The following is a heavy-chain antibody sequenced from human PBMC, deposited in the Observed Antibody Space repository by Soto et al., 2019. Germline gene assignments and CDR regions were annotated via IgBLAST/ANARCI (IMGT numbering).Heavy chain of an antibody. CDR2: IYPGDSDT. CDR3: ARXYYDSGGYNVYFDY. J-gene: IGHJ4*02. D-gene: IGHD3-22*01. V-gene: IGHV5-51*01. Sequence: PGESLKISCKGSGYSFTTYWIGWVRQMPGKGLEWMGIIYPGDSDTRYSPSFQGQVTISADKSISTAYLQWSSLKASDTAMYYCARXYYDSGGYNVYFDYWGQGTLVTVSS. CDR1: GYSFTTYW.